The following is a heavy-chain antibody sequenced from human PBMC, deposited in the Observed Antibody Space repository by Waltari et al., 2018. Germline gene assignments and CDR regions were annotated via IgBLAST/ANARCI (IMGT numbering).Heavy chain of an antibody. CDR3: ARSWGFGGYSGYDRDWYFDL. V-gene: IGHV4-61*09. CDR1: GASVTVGAYY. CDR2: IYTSGDA. J-gene: IGHJ2*01. Sequence: QVQLRESGPGLVKPSQTLSLTCTVSGASVTVGAYYWVWIRQPAGTGLEWIGQIYTSGDARHKSALKGRLTVSLDSSTNQFSLTLSSVTAADTAVYYCARSWGFGGYSGYDRDWYFDLWGRGTLVTVSS. D-gene: IGHD5-12*01.